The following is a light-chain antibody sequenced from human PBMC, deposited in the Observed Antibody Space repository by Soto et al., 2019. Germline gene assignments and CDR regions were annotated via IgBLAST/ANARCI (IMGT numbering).Light chain of an antibody. CDR2: AAS. J-gene: IGKJ1*01. CDR3: QQYCTFPWT. V-gene: IGKV1-8*01. CDR1: QGVSNY. Sequence: AIRMTQSPSSLSASTGDGVTITCRASQGVSNYLAWYQQKPGQAPKVLIHAASTLQGGVPSRFSGSGSGTDFTLTISGLQSDDFATYYCQQYCTFPWTFGQGTKVDIK.